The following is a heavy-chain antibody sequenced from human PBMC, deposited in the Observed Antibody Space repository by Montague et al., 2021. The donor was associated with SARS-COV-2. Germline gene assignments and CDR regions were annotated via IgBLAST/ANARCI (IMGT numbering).Heavy chain of an antibody. Sequence: SLRLSCAASGFTFEDYAMHWVRQAPGKGLEWVSGISWNSGRLDYADYVKGRFTISRDNAKNSLYLQMNSLRAEGTALYYCAKGYFHSGYDRSWDYGMDVWGQGTTVTVSS. CDR1: GFTFEDYA. CDR2: ISWNSGRL. CDR3: AKGYFHSGYDRSWDYGMDV. J-gene: IGHJ6*02. D-gene: IGHD5-12*01. V-gene: IGHV3-9*01.